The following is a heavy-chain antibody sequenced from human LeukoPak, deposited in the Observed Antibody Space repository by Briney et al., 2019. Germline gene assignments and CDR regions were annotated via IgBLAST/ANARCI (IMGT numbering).Heavy chain of an antibody. CDR1: GFTFSSYW. V-gene: IGHV3-7*01. D-gene: IGHD4/OR15-4a*01. Sequence: PGGSLRLSCTGSGFTFSSYWMSWVRQAPGKGLEWVANIKQDGIEKYFVDSVKGRFTISRDDAENSVFLQMNSLRVEDTAVYYCARDLTGMDVWGQGTTVTVSS. CDR3: ARDLTGMDV. CDR2: IKQDGIEK. J-gene: IGHJ6*02.